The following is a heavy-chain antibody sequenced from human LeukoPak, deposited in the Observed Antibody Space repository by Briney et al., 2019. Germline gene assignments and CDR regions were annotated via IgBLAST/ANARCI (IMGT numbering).Heavy chain of an antibody. CDR3: ARGGPNQWLPDY. V-gene: IGHV1-8*01. Sequence: ASVKVSCKASGHTFSSYDINWVRQATGQGLEWRGWMNPNTGKADYAQKFQGRVTLTRNTSINTVYMELSSLTSEDTAVNYCARGGPNQWLPDYWGQGTLVTVSS. J-gene: IGHJ4*02. CDR2: MNPNTGKA. D-gene: IGHD6-19*01. CDR1: GHTFSSYD.